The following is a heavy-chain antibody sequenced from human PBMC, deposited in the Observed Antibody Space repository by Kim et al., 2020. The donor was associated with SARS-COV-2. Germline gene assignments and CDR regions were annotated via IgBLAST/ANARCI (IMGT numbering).Heavy chain of an antibody. V-gene: IGHV3-30*18. CDR3: AKSPSVDWGVDY. D-gene: IGHD7-27*01. CDR1: GFTFSSYG. J-gene: IGHJ4*02. Sequence: GGSLRLSCAAPGFTFSSYGMHWVRQAPGKGLEWVAVISNDGSNKNYADSVKGRFTISRDNSKSTLYLQMNSLRAEDTAVYYCAKSPSVDWGVDYWGQGTLGPVSS. CDR2: ISNDGSNK.